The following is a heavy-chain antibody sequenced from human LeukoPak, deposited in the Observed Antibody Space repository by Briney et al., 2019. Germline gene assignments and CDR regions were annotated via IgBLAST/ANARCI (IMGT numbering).Heavy chain of an antibody. J-gene: IGHJ4*02. CDR3: ARVTSGSYYSY. Sequence: PGGSLRLSCAASGFTVSSNYMSWVRQAPGKGLEWVSVIYSGGSTYYADSVKGRFTIFRDNSKNTLYLQMNSLRAEDTAVYYCARVTSGSYYSYWGQGTLVTVSS. D-gene: IGHD1-26*01. CDR1: GFTVSSNY. V-gene: IGHV3-66*01. CDR2: IYSGGST.